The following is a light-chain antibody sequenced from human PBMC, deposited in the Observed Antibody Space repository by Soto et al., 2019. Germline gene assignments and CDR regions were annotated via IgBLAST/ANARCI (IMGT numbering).Light chain of an antibody. V-gene: IGKV3-20*01. CDR2: GAS. CDR1: QSLSSSY. Sequence: EIVLTQSPGTLSLSPGERATLSCRTSQSLSSSYLAWYQQKPGQAPRLLIYGASSRAADIRDRFSGSGSGTDFTLTISRLEPEDFAVYYCQEYGSSRTFGQGTKVEIK. CDR3: QEYGSSRT. J-gene: IGKJ1*01.